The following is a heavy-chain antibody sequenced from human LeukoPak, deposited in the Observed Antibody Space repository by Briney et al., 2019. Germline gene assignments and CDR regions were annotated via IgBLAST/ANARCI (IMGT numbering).Heavy chain of an antibody. Sequence: SETLSLTXSVRGDSLSIYYWSWIRQPPGKGLEWIGEIHHSGSTNYNPSLSSRVTMSVDTSKHQFSLRLTSVTAADTAVYYCAMPRYCRSASCPDPQFEYWGQGTLVTVSS. D-gene: IGHD2-2*01. V-gene: IGHV4-34*01. CDR1: GDSLSIYY. CDR2: IHHSGST. CDR3: AMPRYCRSASCPDPQFEY. J-gene: IGHJ4*02.